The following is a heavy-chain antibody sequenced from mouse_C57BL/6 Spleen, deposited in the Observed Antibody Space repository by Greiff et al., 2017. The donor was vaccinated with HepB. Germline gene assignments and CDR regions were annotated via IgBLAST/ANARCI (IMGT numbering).Heavy chain of an antibody. Sequence: QVQLQQSGAELVRPGSSVKVSCKASGYAFTNYSIEWVKQRPGQGLEWIGVINPGSGGTNYNEKFKGKATLTADKSYSTAYMQRSSLTSEDSSVYCGARCSDPSLAMDYWGQGTSATVSS. CDR2: INPGSGGT. CDR3: ARCSDPSLAMDY. J-gene: IGHJ4*01. CDR1: GYAFTNYS. D-gene: IGHD6-1*01. V-gene: IGHV1-54*01.